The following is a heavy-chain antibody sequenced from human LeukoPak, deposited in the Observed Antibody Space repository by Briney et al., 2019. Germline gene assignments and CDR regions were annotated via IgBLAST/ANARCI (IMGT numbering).Heavy chain of an antibody. CDR3: ARGPRYDCSGGSCRSDY. V-gene: IGHV1-69*01. D-gene: IGHD2-15*01. CDR2: IIPIFGTA. J-gene: IGHJ4*02. CDR1: GGTFSSYA. Sequence: GSSVKVSCKASGGTFSSYAISWVRQAPGQGLEWMGGIIPIFGTANYAQKFQGRVTITADESTSTAYMELSSLRSEDTAVYYCARGPRYDCSGGSCRSDYWGQGTPVTVSS.